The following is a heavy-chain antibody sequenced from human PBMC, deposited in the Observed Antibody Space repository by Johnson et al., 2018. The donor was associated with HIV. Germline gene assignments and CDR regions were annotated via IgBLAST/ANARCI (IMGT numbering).Heavy chain of an antibody. Sequence: VQVVESGGGLVQPGGSLRLSCAASGFTFSRYTVNWVRQAPGKGLEWVSDISDSGGSTYYADSVTGRFTISRDNSKNTLYLQMNSLRAEDTAVYYCARYNYGFGDAFDIWGQGTMVTVSS. CDR1: GFTFSRYT. V-gene: IGHV3-23*04. CDR3: ARYNYGFGDAFDI. J-gene: IGHJ3*02. CDR2: ISDSGGST. D-gene: IGHD5-18*01.